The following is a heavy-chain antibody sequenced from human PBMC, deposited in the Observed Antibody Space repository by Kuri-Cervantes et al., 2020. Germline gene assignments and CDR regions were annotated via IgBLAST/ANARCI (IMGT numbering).Heavy chain of an antibody. Sequence: GGSLRLSCTASGFTFGDYAMSWVRQAPGMGLEWVGFIRSKAYGGTTEYAASVKGRFTTSRDDSKSIAYLQMNSLKTEDTAVYYCTRHAGVVAAIVFDYWGQGTLVTVSS. V-gene: IGHV3-49*04. J-gene: IGHJ4*02. CDR3: TRHAGVVAAIVFDY. CDR1: GFTFGDYA. D-gene: IGHD2-15*01. CDR2: IRSKAYGGTT.